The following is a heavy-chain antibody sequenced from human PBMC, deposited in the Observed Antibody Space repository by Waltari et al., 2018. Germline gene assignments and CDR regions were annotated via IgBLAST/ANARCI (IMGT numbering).Heavy chain of an antibody. J-gene: IGHJ3*01. CDR2: ISYSGDT. V-gene: IGHV4-39*01. CDR3: ATYVGASIGTAAFDV. D-gene: IGHD3-16*01. Sequence: GWIGQPPGKGLEWTATISYSGDTYTNPSLKRRVTISVDTFKNQFSLELSSVTAADTAVYYCATYVGASIGTAAFDVWGQGTMVTVSS.